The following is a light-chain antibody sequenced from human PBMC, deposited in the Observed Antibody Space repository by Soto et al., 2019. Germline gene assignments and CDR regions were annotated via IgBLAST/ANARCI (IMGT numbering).Light chain of an antibody. CDR1: SSDVGYYNY. CDR2: EVN. CDR3: SSHAGYNNFYV. V-gene: IGLV2-8*01. Sequence: QSALTQPPSASGSPGQSVTISCTGTSSDVGYYNYVSWYQQHPGKAPKLMIYEVNKRPSGVPDRFSGSKSGNTASLTVSGLQAEGEADYYCSSHAGYNNFYVFGTGTKVTVL. J-gene: IGLJ1*01.